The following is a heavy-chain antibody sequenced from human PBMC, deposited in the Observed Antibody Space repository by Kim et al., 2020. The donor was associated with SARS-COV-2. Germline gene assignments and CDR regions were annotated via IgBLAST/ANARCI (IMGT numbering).Heavy chain of an antibody. CDR2: INHSGST. Sequence: SETLSLTCAVYGGSFSGYYWSWIRQPPGKGLEWIGEINHSGSTNYNPSLKSRVTISVDTSKNQFSLKLSSVTAADTAVYYCARDRAAARSEHWFDPWGQGTLVTVSS. V-gene: IGHV4-34*01. CDR1: GGSFSGYY. J-gene: IGHJ5*02. CDR3: ARDRAAARSEHWFDP. D-gene: IGHD6-13*01.